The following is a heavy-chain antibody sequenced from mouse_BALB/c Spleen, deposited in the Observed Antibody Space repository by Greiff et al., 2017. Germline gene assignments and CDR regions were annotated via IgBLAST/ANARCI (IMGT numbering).Heavy chain of an antibody. CDR3: ARSPGGYAMDY. J-gene: IGHJ4*01. CDR1: GYTFTSYW. Sequence: DLVKPGASVKLSCKASGYTFTSYWINWIKQRPGQGLEWIGRIAPRSGSTYYNEMFKGKATLTVDTSSSTAYIQLSSLSSEDSAVYFCARSPGGYAMDYWGQGTSVTVSS. D-gene: IGHD3-1*01. V-gene: IGHV1S41*01. CDR2: IAPRSGST.